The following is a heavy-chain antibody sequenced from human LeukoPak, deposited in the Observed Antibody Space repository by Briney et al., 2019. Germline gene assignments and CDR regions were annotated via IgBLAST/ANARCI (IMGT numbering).Heavy chain of an antibody. D-gene: IGHD2-2*01. CDR3: AKDGNIVVVPAASYFDY. CDR2: IRYDGSNK. Sequence: PGGSLRLSCAASGFTFSSYGMHWVRQAPGKGLEWVAFIRYDGSNKYYADSVKGRFTIARDNSKNTLYLQMSSLRAEDTAVYYCAKDGNIVVVPAASYFDYWGQGTLVTVSS. J-gene: IGHJ4*02. V-gene: IGHV3-30*02. CDR1: GFTFSSYG.